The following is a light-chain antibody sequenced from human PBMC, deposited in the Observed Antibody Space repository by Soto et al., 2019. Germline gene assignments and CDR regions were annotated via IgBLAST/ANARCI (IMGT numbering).Light chain of an antibody. J-gene: IGLJ3*02. CDR2: SNN. V-gene: IGLV1-44*01. Sequence: QSVLTQPPSASGTPGQRVTISCSGSSSNIGSKTVNWFQQLPGTAPKLLIYSNNQRPSGVPDRFSGSKSGTSASLAISGLQSEDEADYYCAAWDDSLNGFWVFGGGTKVTVL. CDR1: SSNIGSKT. CDR3: AAWDDSLNGFWV.